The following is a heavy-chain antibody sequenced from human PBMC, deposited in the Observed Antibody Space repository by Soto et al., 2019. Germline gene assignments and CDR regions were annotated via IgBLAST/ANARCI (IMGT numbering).Heavy chain of an antibody. D-gene: IGHD3-9*01. Sequence: GGSLRLSCAASGFTFSSYWMSWVRQAPGKGLEWVANIKQDGSEKYYVDSVKGRFTISRDNAKNSLYLQMNSLRAEDTAVYYCARGLKDILTGYYFDYWGQGTLVTVSS. CDR2: IKQDGSEK. CDR1: GFTFSSYW. J-gene: IGHJ4*02. CDR3: ARGLKDILTGYYFDY. V-gene: IGHV3-7*01.